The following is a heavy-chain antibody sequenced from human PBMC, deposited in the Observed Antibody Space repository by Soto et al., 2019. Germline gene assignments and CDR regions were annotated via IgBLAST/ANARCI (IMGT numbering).Heavy chain of an antibody. V-gene: IGHV3-33*01. CDR3: ARDTDDSSGYYIFDY. J-gene: IGHJ4*02. CDR2: IWYDGSNK. Sequence: PGGSLRLSCAASGFTFSSYGMHWVRQAPGKGLEWVAVIWYDGSNKYYADSVKGRFTISRDNSKNTLYLQMNSLRAEDTAVYYCARDTDDSSGYYIFDYWGQGTLVTVSS. CDR1: GFTFSSYG. D-gene: IGHD3-22*01.